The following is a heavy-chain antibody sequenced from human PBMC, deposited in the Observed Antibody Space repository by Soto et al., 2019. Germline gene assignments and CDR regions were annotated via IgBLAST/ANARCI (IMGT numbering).Heavy chain of an antibody. CDR1: GGSVSSGSYY. D-gene: IGHD3-22*01. CDR2: IYYSGST. Sequence: KASETLSLTCTVSGGSVSSGSYYWSWIRQPPWKGLEWIGYIYYSGSTNYNPSLKSRVTISVDTSKNQFSLKPSSVTAADTAVYYCARDRYYYDSSGYRWDWYFDLWGRGXPVTVYS. V-gene: IGHV4-61*01. J-gene: IGHJ2*01. CDR3: ARDRYYYDSSGYRWDWYFDL.